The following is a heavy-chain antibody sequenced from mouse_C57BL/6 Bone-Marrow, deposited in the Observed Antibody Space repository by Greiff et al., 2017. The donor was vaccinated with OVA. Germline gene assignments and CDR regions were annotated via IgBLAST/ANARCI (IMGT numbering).Heavy chain of an antibody. J-gene: IGHJ2*01. V-gene: IGHV1-4*01. D-gene: IGHD1-1*01. CDR1: GYTFTSYT. CDR3: AREAFYGSPYYFDY. Sequence: QVQLQQSGAELARPGASVKMSCKASGYTFTSYTMHWVKQRPGQGLEWIGYINPSSGYTKYNQKFKDKATLTADKSSSTAYMQLISLTSEDAAVYYCAREAFYGSPYYFDYWGQGTTLTVSS. CDR2: INPSSGYT.